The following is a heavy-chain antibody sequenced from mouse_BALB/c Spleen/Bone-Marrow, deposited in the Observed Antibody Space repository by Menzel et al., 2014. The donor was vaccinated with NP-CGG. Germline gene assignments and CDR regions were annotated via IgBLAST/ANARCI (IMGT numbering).Heavy chain of an antibody. D-gene: IGHD2-14*01. V-gene: IGHV1-69*02. Sequence: QVQLQQSGAGLVRPGASVKVSCNASGYTFTNYWINWVRQRPGQGLEWIGNIYPSDSYSNYNQKFKDKATLTVDKSSSTAYMQLSSPTSEDSAVYYCTRRDRYDYYGVDYWGQGTSVTVSS. CDR1: GYTFTNYW. CDR3: TRRDRYDYYGVDY. CDR2: IYPSDSYS. J-gene: IGHJ4*01.